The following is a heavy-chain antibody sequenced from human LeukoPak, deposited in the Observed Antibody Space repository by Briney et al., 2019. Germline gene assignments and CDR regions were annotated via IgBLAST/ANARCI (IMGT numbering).Heavy chain of an antibody. CDR2: IYYSGST. V-gene: IGHV4-39*01. D-gene: IGHD1-26*01. Sequence: SETLSLTCTVSGGSISSSSYYWGWIRQPPGKGLEWIGSIYYSGSTYYNPSLKSRVTISVDTSKNQFSLKRSSVTAADTAVYYCASGLSGSYYLLPFDPWGQGTLVTVSS. J-gene: IGHJ5*02. CDR1: GGSISSSSYY. CDR3: ASGLSGSYYLLPFDP.